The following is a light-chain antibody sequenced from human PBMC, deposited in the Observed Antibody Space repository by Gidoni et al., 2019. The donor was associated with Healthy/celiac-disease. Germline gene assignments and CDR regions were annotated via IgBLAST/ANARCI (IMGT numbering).Light chain of an antibody. CDR2: QDS. CDR3: QAWDSSTASYV. V-gene: IGLV3-1*01. J-gene: IGLJ1*01. Sequence: SSELTQPPSVSVSPGQTASITCPGDKLGDKYACWYQQKPGQSPVLVIYQDSKRPSGIPERFSGSNSGNTATLTISGTQAMDEADYYCQAWDSSTASYVFGTGTKVTVL. CDR1: KLGDKY.